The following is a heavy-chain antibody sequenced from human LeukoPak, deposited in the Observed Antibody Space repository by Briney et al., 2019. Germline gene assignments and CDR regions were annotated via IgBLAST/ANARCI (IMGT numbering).Heavy chain of an antibody. CDR2: IYYDGST. Sequence: PSETLSLTCTVSGGSISSRSYYWGWIRQPPGKGLEWIGDIYYDGSTYYNPSLKSRATMSVDTSKNQFSLKLGSVTAADTAIYYCARDRSRWDLLPFDYWGQGALVTVSS. CDR3: ARDRSRWDLLPFDY. CDR1: GGSISSRSYY. J-gene: IGHJ4*02. D-gene: IGHD2-15*01. V-gene: IGHV4-39*07.